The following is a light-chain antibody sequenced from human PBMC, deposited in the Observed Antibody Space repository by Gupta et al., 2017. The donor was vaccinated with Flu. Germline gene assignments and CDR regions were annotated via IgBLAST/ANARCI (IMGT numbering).Light chain of an antibody. CDR3: QQYATSPT. CDR2: GAS. J-gene: IGKJ5*01. V-gene: IGKV3-20*01. CDR1: QTVNNNY. Sequence: DIVLTQSPGTLSLSSGERVTLSCRASQTVNNNYLAWYQHKPGQTPRLLIHGASIRATGIPDRFSGSASGTDFTLTITRLEPEDFAVYYCQQYATSPTFGQGTRLEIK.